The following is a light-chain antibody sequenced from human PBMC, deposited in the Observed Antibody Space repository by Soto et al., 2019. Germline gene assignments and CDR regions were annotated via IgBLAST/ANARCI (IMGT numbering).Light chain of an antibody. CDR3: CSYSGNYTYV. CDR1: ISDVGGYNY. Sequence: QSVLPQPRSVSGSPGQSVTISCTGTISDVGGYNYVSWHQQHPGKAPKLMIYDVNKRPSGVPNRFSASKSGNTASLTISGLQADDEADYYCCSYSGNYTYVFGTGTKVTVL. V-gene: IGLV2-11*01. CDR2: DVN. J-gene: IGLJ1*01.